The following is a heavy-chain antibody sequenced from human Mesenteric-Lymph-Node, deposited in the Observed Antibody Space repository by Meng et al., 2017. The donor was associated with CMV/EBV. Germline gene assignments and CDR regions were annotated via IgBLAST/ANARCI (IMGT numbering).Heavy chain of an antibody. CDR3: AGSSWPVLDY. CDR2: ISGSGGST. V-gene: IGHV3-23*01. Sequence: LSLTCAASGFTFSSYAMSWVRQAPGKGLEWVSAISGSGGSTYYADSVKGRFTISRDNSKNTLYLQMNSLRAEDTAVYYCAGSSWPVLDYWGQGTLVTVSS. J-gene: IGHJ4*02. D-gene: IGHD6-13*01. CDR1: GFTFSSYA.